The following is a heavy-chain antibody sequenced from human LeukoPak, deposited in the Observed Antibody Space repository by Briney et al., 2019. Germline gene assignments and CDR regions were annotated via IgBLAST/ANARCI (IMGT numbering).Heavy chain of an antibody. J-gene: IGHJ4*02. Sequence: QAGGSLSLSCAASGFTFSSYAMSWVRQAPGKGLEWVSAISGSGGSTYYADSVKGRFTISRDNSKNTLFLQMNSLRAEDTALYYCAKESVELQTSRGVGYIDSWGQGTLVTVSS. D-gene: IGHD4-23*01. CDR1: GFTFSSYA. CDR3: AKESVELQTSRGVGYIDS. V-gene: IGHV3-23*01. CDR2: ISGSGGST.